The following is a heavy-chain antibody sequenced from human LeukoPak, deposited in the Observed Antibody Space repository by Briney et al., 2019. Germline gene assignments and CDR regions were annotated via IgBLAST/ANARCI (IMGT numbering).Heavy chain of an antibody. Sequence: SVKVSCKASGGTFSSYAISWVRQAPGQGLEWMGGIIPIFGTANYAQKSQGRVTITADESTSTAYMELSSLRSEDTAVYYCARDRDSSGWFDFDYWGQGTLVTVSS. V-gene: IGHV1-69*01. CDR2: IIPIFGTA. CDR3: ARDRDSSGWFDFDY. D-gene: IGHD6-19*01. J-gene: IGHJ4*02. CDR1: GGTFSSYA.